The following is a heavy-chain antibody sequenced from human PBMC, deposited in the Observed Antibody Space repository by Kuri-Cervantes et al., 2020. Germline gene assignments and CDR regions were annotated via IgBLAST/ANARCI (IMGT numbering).Heavy chain of an antibody. D-gene: IGHD6-19*01. V-gene: IGHV3-30-3*01. CDR3: AKDVWRHSSGCAPWFDP. Sequence: GESLKISCAASGFTFSSYAMHWVRQAPGKGLEWVAVISYDGSNKYYADSVKGRFTISRDNSKNTLYLQMNSLRAEDTAVYYCAKDVWRHSSGCAPWFDPWGQGTLVTVSS. J-gene: IGHJ5*02. CDR2: ISYDGSNK. CDR1: GFTFSSYA.